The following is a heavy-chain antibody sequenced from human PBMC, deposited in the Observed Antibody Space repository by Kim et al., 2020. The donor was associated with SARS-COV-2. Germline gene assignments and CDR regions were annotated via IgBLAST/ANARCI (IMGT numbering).Heavy chain of an antibody. J-gene: IGHJ4*02. CDR2: INPSGGST. Sequence: ASVKVCKASGYTFTSYYMHWVRQAPGQGLEWMGIINPSGGSTSYAQKFQGRVTMTRDTSTSTVYMELSSLRSEDTAVYYCARGITQLLPGNWGQGTLVTVSS. CDR3: ARGITQLLPGN. V-gene: IGHV1-46*01. CDR1: GYTFTSYY. D-gene: IGHD2-2*01.